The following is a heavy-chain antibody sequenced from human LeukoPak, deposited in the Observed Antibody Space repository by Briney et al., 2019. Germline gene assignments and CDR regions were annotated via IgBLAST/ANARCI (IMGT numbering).Heavy chain of an antibody. J-gene: IGHJ3*02. CDR1: GGSISSYY. CDR2: IYYSGST. Sequence: SETLSLTCTVSGGSISSYYWSWIRQPPGKGLEWIGYIYYSGSTNYNPSLKSRVTISVDTSKNQFSLKLSSVTAADTAVYYCARDMNHYYDSSGYHDAFDIWGQGTMVTVSS. D-gene: IGHD3-22*01. CDR3: ARDMNHYYDSSGYHDAFDI. V-gene: IGHV4-59*01.